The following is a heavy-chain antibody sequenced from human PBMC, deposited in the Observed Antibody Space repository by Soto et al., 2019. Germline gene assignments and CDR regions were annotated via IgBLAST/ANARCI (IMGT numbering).Heavy chain of an antibody. CDR1: GGTFSSYA. CDR3: ARDMGVYSSCWFDY. CDR2: IIPIFGTA. J-gene: IGHJ4*02. V-gene: IGHV1-69*12. Sequence: QVQLVQSGAEVKKPGSSVKVSCKASGGTFSSYAISWVRQAPGQGLEWMGGIIPIFGTANYAQKFQGRVTXXAXEXXSTAYMELSSLRSEDTAVYYCARDMGVYSSCWFDYWGQGTLVTVSS. D-gene: IGHD6-13*01.